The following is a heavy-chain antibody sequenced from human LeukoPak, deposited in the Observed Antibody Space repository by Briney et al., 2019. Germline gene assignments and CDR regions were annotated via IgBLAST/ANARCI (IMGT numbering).Heavy chain of an antibody. J-gene: IGHJ6*03. V-gene: IGHV1-46*01. CDR2: INPSDGAT. CDR3: ASEQRGELSASVGGLFASYYTYYYMDV. CDR1: GDTFTMYY. Sequence: ASVKVSCKASGDTFTMYYIHWVRQAPGQGLEWMGMINPSDGATTYAQRFQGRVTMTRDMSTTTVYMDLRSLRSEDTAVYFCASEQRGELSASVGGLFASYYTYYYMDVWGRGTTVTVSS. D-gene: IGHD3-16*01.